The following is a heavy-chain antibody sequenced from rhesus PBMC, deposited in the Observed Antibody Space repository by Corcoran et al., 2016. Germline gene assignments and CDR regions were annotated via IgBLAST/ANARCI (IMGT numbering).Heavy chain of an antibody. J-gene: IGHJ5-1*01. D-gene: IGHD6-31*01. CDR3: ARDLAAAGKGRDV. CDR1: GASISSNW. Sequence: QVQLQESGPGLVKPSETLSLTCTVSGASISSNWWSWIRQPPGTGLEWIGEINGNSGSTNYNPSLKSRVTISKDASKNQFSLKLSSVTAADTAVYYCARDLAAAGKGRDVWGPGVLVTVSS. V-gene: IGHV4-80*01. CDR2: INGNSGST.